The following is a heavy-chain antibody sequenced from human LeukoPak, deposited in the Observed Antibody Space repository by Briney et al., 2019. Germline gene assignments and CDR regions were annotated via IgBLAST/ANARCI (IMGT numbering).Heavy chain of an antibody. D-gene: IGHD4-17*01. J-gene: IGHJ4*02. CDR1: GYTFTNYG. CDR3: ATEGGWGPTDYGDNVY. V-gene: IGHV1-18*01. CDR2: ISPYKGNT. Sequence: GASVKVSCKASGYTFTNYGITWVRQAPGQGLEWMGWISPYKGNTNYAQKVQGRVTMTTDTFTSTVYMELRSLGSDDTAVYYCATEGGWGPTDYGDNVYWGQGTLVTVSS.